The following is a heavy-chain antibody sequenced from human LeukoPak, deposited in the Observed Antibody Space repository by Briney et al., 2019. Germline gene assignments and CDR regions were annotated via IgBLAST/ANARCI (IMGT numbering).Heavy chain of an antibody. Sequence: PGGSLRLSCAASGISLGSYAMNWVRQAPNKGLLWVSTISGSGGSTYYADSVEGRFTISRDNSKNTLFLQMNSLKTEDTAVYYCTYYYDSSGYLPFDYWGQGTLVTVSS. CDR1: GISLGSYA. V-gene: IGHV3-23*01. CDR2: ISGSGGST. CDR3: TYYYDSSGYLPFDY. D-gene: IGHD3-22*01. J-gene: IGHJ4*02.